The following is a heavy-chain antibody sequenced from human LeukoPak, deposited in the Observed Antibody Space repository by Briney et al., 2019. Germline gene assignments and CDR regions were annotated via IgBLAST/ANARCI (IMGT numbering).Heavy chain of an antibody. J-gene: IGHJ4*02. D-gene: IGHD3-3*01. Sequence: GGSLRLSCAASGFTFSSYAMSWVRQAPGKGLEWVSAISGSGGSTYYADSVKGRFTISRDSSKNTLYLQMNSLRAEDTAVYYCAKERSRITIFGVVIIPAEFDYWGQGTLVTVSS. CDR2: ISGSGGST. CDR1: GFTFSSYA. V-gene: IGHV3-23*01. CDR3: AKERSRITIFGVVIIPAEFDY.